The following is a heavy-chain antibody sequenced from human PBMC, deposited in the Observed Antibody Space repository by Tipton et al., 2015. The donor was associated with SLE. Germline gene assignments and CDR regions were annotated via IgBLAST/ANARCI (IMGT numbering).Heavy chain of an antibody. D-gene: IGHD3-3*01. Sequence: TLSLTCSVSGDSLNGYYWSWIRQPPGKGLEWIGYVWSGNVNSGGRTNYNPSLKSRVTISVDTSKNQLSLRLNSVAAADTAVYYCATSSWGGYSDYWGQGTLVTVSS. CDR3: ATSSWGGYSDY. CDR1: GDSLNGYY. J-gene: IGHJ4*02. V-gene: IGHV4-59*01. CDR2: VWSGNVNSGGRT.